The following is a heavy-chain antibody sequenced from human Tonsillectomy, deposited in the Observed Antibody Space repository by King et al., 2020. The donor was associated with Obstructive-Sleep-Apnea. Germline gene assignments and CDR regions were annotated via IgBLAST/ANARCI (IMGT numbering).Heavy chain of an antibody. Sequence: VQLVESGGGVVQPGRSLRLSCAASGFTFSTYAMYWVRQAPGKGLEWVAVISYDGSNKYYADSVKGRFTISRGNSKNTLYLQMNSLRAEDTAVYYCARDGPVVVPAAMPGFNWFDPWGQGTLVIVSS. D-gene: IGHD2-2*01. CDR3: ARDGPVVVPAAMPGFNWFDP. CDR1: GFTFSTYA. CDR2: ISYDGSNK. V-gene: IGHV3-30-3*01. J-gene: IGHJ5*02.